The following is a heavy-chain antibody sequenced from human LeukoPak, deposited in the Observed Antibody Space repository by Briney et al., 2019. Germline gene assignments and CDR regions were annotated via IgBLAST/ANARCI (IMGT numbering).Heavy chain of an antibody. CDR1: GFTFSSYW. D-gene: IGHD1-26*01. V-gene: IGHV3-7*03. CDR3: AKGSSYSGSYQPMYYFDY. J-gene: IGHJ4*02. CDR2: IKQDGSEK. Sequence: PGGSLRLSCAASGFTFSSYWMSWVRQAPGRGLEWVANIKQDGSEKYYVDSVKGRFTISRDNAKNSLYLQMNSLRAEDTAVYYCAKGSSYSGSYQPMYYFDYWGQGTLVTVSS.